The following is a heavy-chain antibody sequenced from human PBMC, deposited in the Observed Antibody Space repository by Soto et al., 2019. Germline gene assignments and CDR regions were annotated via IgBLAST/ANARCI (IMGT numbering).Heavy chain of an antibody. Sequence: SETLSLTCNVSGGSISNCHLSWIRQPPGKGLEWIGYIYDSGNYYNASLTSRGSMSLDKSKNQFSLHLKSVTAEDTALYFCALGGYNYGRPFDFWGQGTRVTVSS. CDR2: IYDSGN. V-gene: IGHV4-59*01. D-gene: IGHD5-18*01. J-gene: IGHJ4*02. CDR1: GGSISNCH. CDR3: ALGGYNYGRPFDF.